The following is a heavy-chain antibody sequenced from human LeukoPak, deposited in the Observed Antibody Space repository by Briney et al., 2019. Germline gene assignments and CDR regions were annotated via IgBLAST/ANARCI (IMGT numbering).Heavy chain of an antibody. D-gene: IGHD2-2*02. CDR3: ARVVSPVGYCSSTSCYTRGWFDP. V-gene: IGHV4-4*02. CDR2: IYHSGST. Sequence: SSETLSLTCAVSGGSISSSNWWSWVRQPPGKGLEWIGEIYHSGSTNYNPSLKSRVTISVDKSKNQFSLKLSSVTAADTAVYYCARVVSPVGYCSSTSCYTRGWFDPWGQGTLVTVSS. CDR1: GGSISSSNW. J-gene: IGHJ5*02.